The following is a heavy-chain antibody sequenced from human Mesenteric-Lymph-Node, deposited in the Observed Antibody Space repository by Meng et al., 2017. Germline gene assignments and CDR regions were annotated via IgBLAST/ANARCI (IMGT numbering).Heavy chain of an antibody. CDR3: ARDPGYGSFDI. J-gene: IGHJ3*02. V-gene: IGHV3-7*01. CDR1: GFTVSSNE. D-gene: IGHD5-18*01. CDR2: INQDGSTK. Sequence: GESLKISCAASGFTVSSNEMSWVRQAPGKGLELVANINQDGSTKNYVDSVMGRFTISRDNAKNSVYLQMNTLRAEDTALYYCARDPGYGSFDIWGPGTMVTVSS.